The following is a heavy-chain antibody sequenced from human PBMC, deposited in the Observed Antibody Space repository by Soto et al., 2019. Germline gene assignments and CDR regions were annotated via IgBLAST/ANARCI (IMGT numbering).Heavy chain of an antibody. Sequence: GGSQRLSCAASGFTFSSYSMNWVRQAPGKRLEWVSYISSRSSTIYYADTVKGRFTSSRDNAKNSLYLQLSSLRDEDRAVYYCARSFKEIVVVVAAIGYFQHWGQGCLGTVSS. J-gene: IGHJ1*01. CDR1: GFTFSSYS. V-gene: IGHV3-48*02. CDR3: ARSFKEIVVVVAAIGYFQH. D-gene: IGHD2-15*01. CDR2: ISSRSSTI.